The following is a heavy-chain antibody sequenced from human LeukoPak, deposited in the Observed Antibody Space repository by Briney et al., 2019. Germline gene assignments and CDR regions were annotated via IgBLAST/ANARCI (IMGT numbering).Heavy chain of an antibody. CDR3: AKQPYNFYYLDV. D-gene: IGHD2-21*01. J-gene: IGHJ6*03. CDR1: GSTFSDSW. Sequence: GGSLRLSCAASGSTFSDSWMSWVRQAPGKGLEWVSTIVGDGSKTYYADSVKGRFTISSDNSRTLLFLHMNSLRAEDTAVYYCAKQPYNFYYLDVWGEGTTVTVSS. V-gene: IGHV3-23*01. CDR2: IVGDGSKT.